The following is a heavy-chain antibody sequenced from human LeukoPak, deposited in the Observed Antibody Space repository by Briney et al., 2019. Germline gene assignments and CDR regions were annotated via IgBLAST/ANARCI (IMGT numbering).Heavy chain of an antibody. Sequence: GGSLRLSCAASGFTFSSYSMNWVRQAPGKGLEWVSSISSSSSYIYYADSVKGRFTISRDNAKNSLYLQMNSLRAEDTAVYYCAKDTKGYSYGHGLDYWGQGTLVTVSS. V-gene: IGHV3-21*01. CDR3: AKDTKGYSYGHGLDY. J-gene: IGHJ4*02. CDR2: ISSSSSYI. CDR1: GFTFSSYS. D-gene: IGHD5-18*01.